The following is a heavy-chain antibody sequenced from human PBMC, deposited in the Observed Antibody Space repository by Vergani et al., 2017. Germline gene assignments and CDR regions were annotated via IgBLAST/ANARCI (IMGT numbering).Heavy chain of an antibody. Sequence: QVQLQESGPGLVKPSETLSLTCTVSGYSISSGYYWGWFRQPPGKGLEWIGSIYHSGSTYYNPSLKSRVTISVDTSKNQFSRKLSSVTAADTAVYYCARVPHYWGQGSLVTVSS. CDR2: IYHSGST. J-gene: IGHJ4*02. CDR1: GYSISSGYY. V-gene: IGHV4-38-2*02. CDR3: ARVPHY.